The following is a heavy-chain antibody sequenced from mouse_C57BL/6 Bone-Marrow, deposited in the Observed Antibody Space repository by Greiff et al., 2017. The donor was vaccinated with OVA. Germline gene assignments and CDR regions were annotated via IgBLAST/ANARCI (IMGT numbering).Heavy chain of an antibody. CDR3: AREGALFAY. D-gene: IGHD3-3*01. CDR1: GFSLTSYG. CDR2: IWSGGST. V-gene: IGHV2-2*01. J-gene: IGHJ3*01. Sequence: QVQLKQSGPGLVQPSQSLSITCTVSGFSLTSYGVHWVRQSPGKGLEWLGVIWSGGSTDYYAAFISRLSISKDNSEIHVFVKMNSLQADDTAIYYCAREGALFAYGGQGTLVTVSA.